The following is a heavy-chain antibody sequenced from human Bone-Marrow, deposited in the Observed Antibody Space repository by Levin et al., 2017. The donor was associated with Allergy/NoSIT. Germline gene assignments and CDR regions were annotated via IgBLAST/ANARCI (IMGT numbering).Heavy chain of an antibody. V-gene: IGHV3-30*18. D-gene: IGHD1-26*01. CDR3: AKDQEQLGDYGMDV. J-gene: IGHJ6*02. CDR2: ISYDESNA. CDR1: GFSFSNYG. Sequence: GGSLRLSCAASGFSFSNYGMHWVRQAPGKGLEWVAIISYDESNAYYADSVKGRFTISRDNFKATVYLQMKSLSAEDTGVYYCAKDQEQLGDYGMDVWGQGTTVTVSS.